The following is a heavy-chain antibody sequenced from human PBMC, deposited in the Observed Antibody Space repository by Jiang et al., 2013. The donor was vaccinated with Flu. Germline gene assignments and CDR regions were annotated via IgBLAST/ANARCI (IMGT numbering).Heavy chain of an antibody. V-gene: IGHV3-33*08. D-gene: IGHD6-19*01. Sequence: QLVESGGGVVQPGRSLRLSCAASGFTFSSYGMHWVRQAPGKGLEWVAVIRYDGSNKYYADSVKGRFTISRDNSKNTLYLQMNSLRAEDTAVYYCAREYSSGWIDYWGQGTLVTVSS. J-gene: IGHJ4*02. CDR2: IRYDGSNK. CDR3: AREYSSGWIDY. CDR1: GFTFSSYG.